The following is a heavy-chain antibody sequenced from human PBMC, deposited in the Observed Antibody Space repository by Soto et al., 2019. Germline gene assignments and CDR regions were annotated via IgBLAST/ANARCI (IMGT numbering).Heavy chain of an antibody. CDR1: GGSFSGYY. Sequence: SETLSLTCAVYGGSFSGYYWSWIRQPPGKGLEWIGEINHSGSTNYNPSLKSRVTISVDTSKNQFSLKLSSVTAADTAVYYCARGHVGYCSGGSCPAQYYFDYWGQGTLVTVSS. V-gene: IGHV4-34*01. D-gene: IGHD2-15*01. CDR3: ARGHVGYCSGGSCPAQYYFDY. J-gene: IGHJ4*02. CDR2: INHSGST.